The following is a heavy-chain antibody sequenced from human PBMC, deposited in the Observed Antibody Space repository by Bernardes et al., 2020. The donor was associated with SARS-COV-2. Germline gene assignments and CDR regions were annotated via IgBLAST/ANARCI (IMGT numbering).Heavy chain of an antibody. D-gene: IGHD1-1*01. CDR2: VYYSGTT. J-gene: IGHJ4*02. Sequence: SETLSLTCTVSGGSISSDYHNWGWIRQPPGKGLEWIGTVYYSGTTYYNPSLKTRATISVDTSQNLFSLKLTSVTVADTAVYYCARHLTTGTGRGIVDCWGQGTLVTVSS. V-gene: IGHV4-39*01. CDR3: ARHLTTGTGRGIVDC. CDR1: GGSISSDYHN.